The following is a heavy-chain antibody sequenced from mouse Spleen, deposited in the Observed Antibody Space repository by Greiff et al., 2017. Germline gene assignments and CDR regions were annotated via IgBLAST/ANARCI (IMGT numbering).Heavy chain of an antibody. V-gene: IGHV5-9-1*01. CDR2: ISSGGSYT. Sequence: EVKLVESGGGLVKPGGSLKLSCAASGFTFSSYAMSWVRQTPEKRLEWVATISSGGSYTYYPDSVKGRFTISRDNAKNTLYLQMSSLRSEDTAMYYCARRLYYGSSYDAMDYWGQGTSVTVSS. CDR1: GFTFSSYA. CDR3: ARRLYYGSSYDAMDY. D-gene: IGHD1-1*01. J-gene: IGHJ4*01.